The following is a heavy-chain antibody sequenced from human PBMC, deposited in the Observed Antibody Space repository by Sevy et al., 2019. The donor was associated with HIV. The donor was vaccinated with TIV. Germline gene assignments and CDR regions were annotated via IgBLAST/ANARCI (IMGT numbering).Heavy chain of an antibody. Sequence: GGSLRLSCAASGFTISNFGMSWVRQAPGKGLEWVSTISGSGGTTYYADSVKGRFTISRDNSKKTLYLQMNSLRAEDTALYYCAKGDTSTRYYYYGMDVWGQGTAVTVSS. D-gene: IGHD2-2*01. CDR1: GFTISNFG. J-gene: IGHJ6*02. V-gene: IGHV3-23*01. CDR3: AKGDTSTRYYYYGMDV. CDR2: ISGSGGTT.